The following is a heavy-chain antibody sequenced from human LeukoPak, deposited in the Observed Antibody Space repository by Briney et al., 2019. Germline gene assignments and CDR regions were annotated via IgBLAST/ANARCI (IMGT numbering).Heavy chain of an antibody. CDR2: ISGSGGST. V-gene: IGHV3-23*01. CDR3: VTYAYSGAWSELDY. CDR1: GFTFSSYG. Sequence: GGTLRLSCAASGFTFSSYGMSWVRQAPGKGLEWVSAISGSGGSTYYADSVKGRFTISRDNSKNTLYLQMSSLRSEDTAVYYCVTYAYSGAWSELDYWGQGTLVTVSS. J-gene: IGHJ4*02. D-gene: IGHD6-19*01.